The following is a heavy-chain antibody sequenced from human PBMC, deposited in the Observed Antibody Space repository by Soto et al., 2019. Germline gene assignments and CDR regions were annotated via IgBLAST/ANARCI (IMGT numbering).Heavy chain of an antibody. CDR2: ISYDGSNK. V-gene: IGHV3-30*18. D-gene: IGHD3-10*01. CDR3: AKDNMVYYYYYGMDV. J-gene: IGHJ6*02. CDR1: GFTFSSFG. Sequence: PGGSLRLSCAASGFTFSSFGMHWVRQAPGKGLEWVAIISYDGSNKYYADSVKGRFTISRDNSKNTLYLQMNSLRAEDTAVYYCAKDNMVYYYYYGMDVWGQGTTVTVSS.